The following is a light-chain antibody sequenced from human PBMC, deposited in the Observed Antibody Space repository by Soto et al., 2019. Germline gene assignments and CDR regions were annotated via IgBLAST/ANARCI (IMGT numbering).Light chain of an antibody. CDR2: KAS. J-gene: IGKJ1*01. Sequence: DIQMTQSPSTLSASVGDRVTITCRASQSISSWLAWYQQKPGQAPKLLIYKASTLDSGVPSRFSGSGSGTEFTLTISSLQPDDFASYYCQQYGSYSPWTFGQGTKVEIK. V-gene: IGKV1-5*03. CDR3: QQYGSYSPWT. CDR1: QSISSW.